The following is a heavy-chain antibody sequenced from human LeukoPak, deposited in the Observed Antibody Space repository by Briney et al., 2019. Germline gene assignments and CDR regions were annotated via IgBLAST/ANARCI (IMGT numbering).Heavy chain of an antibody. CDR2: IIPIFATT. CDR3: ARESRYCIGDSCYPNAFDV. Sequence: SVKVSCKASGGTFSSYAINWVRQAPGQGLEWMGWIIPIFATTNYPQKFQARVTITTDESTNTAYMELSSLRSEDTAMYYCARESRYCIGDSCYPNAFDVWGQGTMVTISS. D-gene: IGHD2-15*01. J-gene: IGHJ3*01. CDR1: GGTFSSYA. V-gene: IGHV1-69*05.